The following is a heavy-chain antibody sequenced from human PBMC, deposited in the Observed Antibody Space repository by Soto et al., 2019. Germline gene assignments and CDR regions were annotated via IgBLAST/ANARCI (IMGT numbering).Heavy chain of an antibody. Sequence: TLCLTCPVSGGSISSGGYYWSWIRQHPGKGLEWIGYIYYSGRTYYNPSLHSRVSIAVDTTENQFSLKLTSVTAADTSVYYCARGSFSSSSSWFDPWGRGTLVTVYS. D-gene: IGHD6-6*01. CDR2: IYYSGRT. V-gene: IGHV4-31*03. CDR3: ARGSFSSSSSWFDP. CDR1: GGSISSGGYY. J-gene: IGHJ5*02.